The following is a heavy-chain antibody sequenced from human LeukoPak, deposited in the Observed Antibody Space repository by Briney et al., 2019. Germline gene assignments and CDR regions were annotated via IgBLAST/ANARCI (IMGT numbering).Heavy chain of an antibody. Sequence: SETLSLTCTVSGGSISSYYWSWIRQPPGKGLGWIGYIYYSGSTNYNPSLKSRVTISVDTSKNQFSLKLSSVTAADTAVYYCARVTGTTQSYYYYGMDVWGQGTTVTVSS. J-gene: IGHJ6*02. CDR1: GGSISSYY. V-gene: IGHV4-59*01. D-gene: IGHD1-1*01. CDR3: ARVTGTTQSYYYYGMDV. CDR2: IYYSGST.